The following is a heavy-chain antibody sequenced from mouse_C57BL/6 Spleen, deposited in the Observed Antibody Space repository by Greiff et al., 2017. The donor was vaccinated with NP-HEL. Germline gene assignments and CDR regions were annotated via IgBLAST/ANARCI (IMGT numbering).Heavy chain of an antibody. J-gene: IGHJ3*01. V-gene: IGHV1-69*01. CDR1: GYTFTSYW. D-gene: IGHD2-4*01. CDR3: ARGVYDYDGFAY. Sequence: QVQLKQSGAELVMPGASVKLSCKASGYTFTSYWMHWVKQRPGQGLEWIGEIDPSDSYTNYNQKFKGKSTLTVDKSSSTAYMQLSSLTSEDSAVYYCARGVYDYDGFAYWGQGTLVTVSA. CDR2: IDPSDSYT.